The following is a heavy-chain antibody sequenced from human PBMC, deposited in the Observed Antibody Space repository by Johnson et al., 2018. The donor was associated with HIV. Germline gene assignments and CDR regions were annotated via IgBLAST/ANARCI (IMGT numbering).Heavy chain of an antibody. CDR2: NWNGDNT. CDR3: AREMGWLVLYYAVDI. J-gene: IGHJ3*02. D-gene: IGHD6-19*01. CDR1: GFTVSSNY. Sequence: EVQLVETGGGLIQPGGSLRLSCAASGFTVSSNYMSWVRQAPGKGLEWVSGINWNGDNTGYADSLKGRFTISRDNAKNSLYLQMNSLRAEDTAVYYCAREMGWLVLYYAVDIWGQGTMVTVSS. V-gene: IGHV3-53*02.